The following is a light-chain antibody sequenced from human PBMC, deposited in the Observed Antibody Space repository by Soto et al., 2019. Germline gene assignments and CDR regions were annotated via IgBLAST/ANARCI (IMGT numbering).Light chain of an antibody. J-gene: IGKJ1*01. V-gene: IGKV3-20*01. CDR3: QQYGRPSRT. CDR2: GAS. Sequence: EIVLTQSPATLSLSPGERATLSCRASQSVSSYLAWYQQKPGQAPRLLIYGASSRATGIPDRFSGSGSGTDFTLTISRLEPEAFAVYYCQQYGRPSRTFGQGTKVEIK. CDR1: QSVSSY.